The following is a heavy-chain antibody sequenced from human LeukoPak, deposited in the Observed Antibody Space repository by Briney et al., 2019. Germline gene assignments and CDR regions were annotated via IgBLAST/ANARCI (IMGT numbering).Heavy chain of an antibody. CDR2: IYTSGST. Sequence: PSETLSLTCTVSGGSISTSNYYWSWIRQPAGKGLEWIGRIYTSGSTNYNPSLKSRVTMSVDTSKNQFSLKLSSVTAADTAVYYCARGVFGQWDYWGQGTLVTVSS. D-gene: IGHD3-16*01. V-gene: IGHV4-61*02. CDR1: GGSISTSNYY. CDR3: ARGVFGQWDY. J-gene: IGHJ4*02.